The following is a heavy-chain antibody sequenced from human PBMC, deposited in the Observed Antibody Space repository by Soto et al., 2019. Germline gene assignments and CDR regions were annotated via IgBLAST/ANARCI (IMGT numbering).Heavy chain of an antibody. Sequence: SVKVSCKASGGNFSSHVICWVRQAPGQGLEWMGGIIPIFGSPSYAQKFQGRVTITADKSTNAAYMELSSLRSEDTALYYCARDGRHSGXXLPMDYWGQGTLVTVSS. CDR2: IIPIFGSP. J-gene: IGHJ4*01. D-gene: IGHD3-10*01. V-gene: IGHV1-69*06. CDR3: ARDGRHSGXXLPMDY. CDR1: GGNFSSHV.